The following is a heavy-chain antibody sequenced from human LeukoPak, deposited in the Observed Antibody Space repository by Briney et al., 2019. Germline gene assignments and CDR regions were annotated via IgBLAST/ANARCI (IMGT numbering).Heavy chain of an antibody. CDR3: AKDLGPSGAAWFDP. CDR2: ISGSGGST. Sequence: GGSLRLSCAASGFTFSSYAMSWVRQAPGKGLEWVSAISGSGGSTYYADSVKGRFTISRDNNKNSLYLQLNSLRTEDTAFYYCAKDLGPSGAAWFDPWGQGTLVTVSS. CDR1: GFTFSSYA. D-gene: IGHD2-15*01. J-gene: IGHJ5*02. V-gene: IGHV3-23*01.